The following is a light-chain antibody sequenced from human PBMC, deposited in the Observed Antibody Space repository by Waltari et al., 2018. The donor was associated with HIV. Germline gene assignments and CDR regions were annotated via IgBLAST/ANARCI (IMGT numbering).Light chain of an antibody. CDR3: QQYGSSPWT. CDR2: GAS. J-gene: IGKJ1*01. CDR1: QSVSSSY. Sequence: EIVLTQSPGTLSLSPGERATLSCRASQSVSSSYLAWYQQKPGQAPRLLIYGASSRATGIPDRFSGSWSGTDFTLTSSRLEPEDFAGYYCQQYGSSPWTFGQGTKVEIK. V-gene: IGKV3-20*01.